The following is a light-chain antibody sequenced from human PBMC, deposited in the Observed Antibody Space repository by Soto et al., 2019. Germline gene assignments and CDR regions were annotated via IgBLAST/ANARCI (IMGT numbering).Light chain of an antibody. Sequence: QSVLTQPPSASGTPGQRVAISCSGGNSNIGTNHVNWYQQLPGTAPKLLIYGNNQRPSGVPDRFSGSRSGTSASLAISGLQSEDEADYYCVVWDSSLSAAVFGGGTKLTVL. CDR2: GNN. CDR3: VVWDSSLSAAV. V-gene: IGLV1-44*01. CDR1: NSNIGTNH. J-gene: IGLJ2*01.